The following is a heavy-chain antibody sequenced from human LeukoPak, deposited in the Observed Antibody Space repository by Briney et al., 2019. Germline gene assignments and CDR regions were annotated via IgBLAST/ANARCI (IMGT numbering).Heavy chain of an antibody. V-gene: IGHV1-46*01. D-gene: IGHD3-16*01. CDR2: INPSGGST. Sequence: ASVKVSCKASGYTFTSYYMHWVRQAPGQGLEWMGIINPSGGSTSYAQKFQGRVTMTRNTSISTAYMELSSLRSEDTAVYYCARGRSIWGPAFDYWGQGTLVTVSS. CDR1: GYTFTSYY. CDR3: ARGRSIWGPAFDY. J-gene: IGHJ4*02.